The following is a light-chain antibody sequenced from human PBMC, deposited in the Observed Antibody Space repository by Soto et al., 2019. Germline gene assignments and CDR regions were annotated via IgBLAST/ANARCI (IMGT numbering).Light chain of an antibody. V-gene: IGKV3-15*01. Sequence: EIVMTQSPATLSVYPGERATLSCRASQSVSSNLAWYQQKPGQAPRLLIYGASTRATAIPARFSGSGSGTEFTLTISSLQSEDFAVYYCQQYNNWPRTFGQGTKVEIK. CDR1: QSVSSN. CDR3: QQYNNWPRT. CDR2: GAS. J-gene: IGKJ1*01.